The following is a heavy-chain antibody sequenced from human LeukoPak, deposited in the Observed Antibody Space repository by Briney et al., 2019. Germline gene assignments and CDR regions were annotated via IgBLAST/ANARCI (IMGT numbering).Heavy chain of an antibody. V-gene: IGHV3-30-3*01. CDR1: GFTFSSYA. D-gene: IGHD6-25*01. CDR3: AREETEAAGESGYFDY. Sequence: GGSLRLSCAASGFTFSSYAMHWVRQAPGKGLEWVAVISYDGSNKYYADSVKGRFTISRDNSKNTLYLQMNSLRAEDRAVYYCAREETEAAGESGYFDYWAQGTLVTVSS. CDR2: ISYDGSNK. J-gene: IGHJ4*02.